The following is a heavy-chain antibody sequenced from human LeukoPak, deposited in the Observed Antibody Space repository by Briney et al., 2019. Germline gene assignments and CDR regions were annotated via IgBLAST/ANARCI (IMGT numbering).Heavy chain of an antibody. J-gene: IGHJ5*02. D-gene: IGHD4-4*01. Sequence: SETLSLTCAVYGGSFSGYYWSWIRQPPGKGLEWIGEINHSGSTNYNPSLKSRVTISVDTSKNQFSLKLSSVTAADTAVYYCARDSHDYSNYDWFDPWGQGTLVTVSS. CDR3: ARDSHDYSNYDWFDP. CDR1: GGSFSGYY. V-gene: IGHV4-34*01. CDR2: INHSGST.